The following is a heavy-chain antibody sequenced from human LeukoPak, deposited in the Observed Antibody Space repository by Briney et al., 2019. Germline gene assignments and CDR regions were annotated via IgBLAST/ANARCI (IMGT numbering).Heavy chain of an antibody. CDR1: GYTFTSYY. Sequence: ASVKVSCKASGYTFTSYYMHWVRQAPGQGLEWMGWINPNSGGTNYAQKFQGRVTMTRDTSISTAYMELNRLRSDDTAVYYCARVKGSYEAVTGWGQGTLVTVSS. CDR2: INPNSGGT. J-gene: IGHJ4*02. D-gene: IGHD5-18*01. CDR3: ARVKGSYEAVTG. V-gene: IGHV1-2*02.